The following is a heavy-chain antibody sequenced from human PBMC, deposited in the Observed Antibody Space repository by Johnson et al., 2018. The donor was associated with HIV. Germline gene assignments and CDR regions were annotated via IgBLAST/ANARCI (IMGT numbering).Heavy chain of an antibody. CDR2: IKQDGSEK. J-gene: IGHJ3*02. Sequence: VQLVESVGGLVQPGGSLRLSCAASGFTFSSYWMRWVRQAPGKGLEWVANIKQDGSEKYYVDSVKGRFTISRDNAKNSLYLQMNSLRAEDTAVYYCATWYSGSTLGDTFDIWGQGTMVTVSS. V-gene: IGHV3-7*03. CDR1: GFTFSSYW. CDR3: ATWYSGSTLGDTFDI. D-gene: IGHD1-26*01.